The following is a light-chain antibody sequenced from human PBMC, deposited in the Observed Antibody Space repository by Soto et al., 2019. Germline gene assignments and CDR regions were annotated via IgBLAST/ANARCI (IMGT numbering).Light chain of an antibody. V-gene: IGKV3D-20*01. J-gene: IGKJ5*01. CDR3: QQYGSSPIT. CDR1: QSVSSSY. CDR2: DTS. Sequence: VVLTQSPATLSLSPGERGTLSCWASQSVSSSYVAWYQHKPGLAPRLLIHDTSSRAIGIPDRLSGSKSGTNFTLTIRRMEPEDVGMYYCQQYGSSPITFGQGTRLEIK.